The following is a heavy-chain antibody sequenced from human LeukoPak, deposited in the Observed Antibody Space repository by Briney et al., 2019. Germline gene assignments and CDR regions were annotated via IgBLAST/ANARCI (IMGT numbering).Heavy chain of an antibody. Sequence: XAMSWVXQAPGKGLEWVSAISGSGSSTYYADSVQGRFTISRDNSKNTLYLQMNSLRAEDTAVYYCAKGYTADYYDSSGYDRTDYWGQGTLVTVSS. V-gene: IGHV3-23*01. CDR3: AKGYTADYYDSSGYDRTDY. CDR1: XA. CDR2: ISGSGSST. J-gene: IGHJ4*02. D-gene: IGHD3-22*01.